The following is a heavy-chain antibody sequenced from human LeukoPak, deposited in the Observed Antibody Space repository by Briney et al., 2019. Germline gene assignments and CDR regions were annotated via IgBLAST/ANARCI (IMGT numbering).Heavy chain of an antibody. Sequence: ETLSLTCTVSGGSISSSSYYWGWIRQPPGKGLEWVSAISGSGGSTYYADSVKGRFTISRDNAKNSLYLQMNSLRAEDTAVYYCARDLPCSSSWRGYYFDYWGQGTLVTVSS. CDR1: GGSISSSSYY. V-gene: IGHV3-23*01. CDR2: ISGSGGST. J-gene: IGHJ4*02. CDR3: ARDLPCSSSWRGYYFDY. D-gene: IGHD6-13*01.